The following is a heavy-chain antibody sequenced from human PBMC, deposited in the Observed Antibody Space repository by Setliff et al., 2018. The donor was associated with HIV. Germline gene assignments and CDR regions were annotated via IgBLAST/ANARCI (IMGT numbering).Heavy chain of an antibody. Sequence: GASVKVSCKASGGSFTSYAISWVRQAPGQGLEWMGGIMTILGIANYAQKFQGRVTITADKSTRTAYMELSSLRSEDTAVYYCAKELSYCSGGSCYFDSWGQGTLVTVS. D-gene: IGHD2-15*01. CDR3: AKELSYCSGGSCYFDS. V-gene: IGHV1-69*10. CDR1: GGSFTSYA. J-gene: IGHJ4*02. CDR2: IMTILGIA.